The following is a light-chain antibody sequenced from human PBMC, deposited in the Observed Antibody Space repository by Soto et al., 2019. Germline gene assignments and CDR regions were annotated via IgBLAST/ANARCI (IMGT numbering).Light chain of an antibody. CDR3: CSYAGSNNFDV. J-gene: IGLJ1*01. V-gene: IGLV2-23*02. CDR2: EVS. Sequence: QSVLTQPASVSGSPGQSITISCTGNSSDFGSYNLVSWYQQHPGKAPKLMVYEVSKRPSGVSNRFSGSKSGNTASLTISGLQAEDEADYYCCSYAGSNNFDVFGTGTKVTVL. CDR1: SSDFGSYNL.